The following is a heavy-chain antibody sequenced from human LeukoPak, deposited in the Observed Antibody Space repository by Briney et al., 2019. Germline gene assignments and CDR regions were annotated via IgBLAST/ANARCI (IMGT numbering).Heavy chain of an antibody. J-gene: IGHJ3*02. Sequence: GGSLRLSCAASGFTVSSNYMSWVRQAPGKGLEWVSVIYSGGSTYYADSVKGRFTISRDNSKNTLYLQMNSLRAEDTAVYYCARGSPTGGSGYYSDAFDIWGQGTMVTVSS. CDR3: ARGSPTGGSGYYSDAFDI. V-gene: IGHV3-66*01. CDR2: IYSGGST. CDR1: GFTVSSNY. D-gene: IGHD3-22*01.